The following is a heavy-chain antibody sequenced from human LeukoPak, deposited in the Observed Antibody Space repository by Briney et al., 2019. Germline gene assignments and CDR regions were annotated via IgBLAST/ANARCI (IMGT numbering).Heavy chain of an antibody. V-gene: IGHV4-59*01. J-gene: IGHJ3*02. CDR3: ARELEIDAFDI. CDR2: IYYSGST. Sequence: SETLSLTCTGSGGSISSYYWSWIRQPPGKGLEWIGYIYYSGSTNYNPSLKSRVTISVDTSKNQFSLKLSSVTAADTAVYYCARELEIDAFDIWGQGTMVTVSS. CDR1: GGSISSYY. D-gene: IGHD1-1*01.